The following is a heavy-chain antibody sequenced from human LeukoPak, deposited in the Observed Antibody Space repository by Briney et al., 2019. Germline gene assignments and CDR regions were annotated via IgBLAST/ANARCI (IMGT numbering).Heavy chain of an antibody. Sequence: GGSLRPSCAASGFTFSSYAMSWVRQAPGKGLEWVSAISGSGGSTYYADSVKGRFTISRDNSKNTLYLQMNSLRAEDTAVYYCAKEGVIVGATTADYWGQGTLVTVSS. D-gene: IGHD1-26*01. CDR1: GFTFSSYA. V-gene: IGHV3-23*01. J-gene: IGHJ4*02. CDR2: ISGSGGST. CDR3: AKEGVIVGATTADY.